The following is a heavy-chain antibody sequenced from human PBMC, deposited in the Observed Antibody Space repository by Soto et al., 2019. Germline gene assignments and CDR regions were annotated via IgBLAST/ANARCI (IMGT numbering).Heavy chain of an antibody. Sequence: EVQLVESGGGLVQPGGSLRLSCAASGFTFSSYAMHWVRQAPGKGLDFVSAISSNAGSTFYANSVRGRFTISRDNSKKTLYLQMGSLRTEDMAVYYCARDRGTNGVCYAPSDDWGQGTLVTFSS. J-gene: IGHJ4*02. CDR2: ISSNAGST. D-gene: IGHD2-8*01. CDR3: ARDRGTNGVCYAPSDD. V-gene: IGHV3-64*01. CDR1: GFTFSSYA.